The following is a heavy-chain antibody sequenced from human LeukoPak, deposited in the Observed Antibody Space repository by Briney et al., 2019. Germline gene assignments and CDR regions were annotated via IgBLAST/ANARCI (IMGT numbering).Heavy chain of an antibody. J-gene: IGHJ5*02. V-gene: IGHV4-4*09. CDR2: IDSSRIT. CDR1: GGSVTMYD. D-gene: IGHD3-16*02. Sequence: PSETLSLTCTVSGGSVTMYDRSWLRQPPGKGLEWIGYIDSSRITNYNPSLKSRITISVDMSKSQISLILTSVTAADTAVYYCARHRFHSGGPLFDPWGQGTLVTVSS. CDR3: ARHRFHSGGPLFDP.